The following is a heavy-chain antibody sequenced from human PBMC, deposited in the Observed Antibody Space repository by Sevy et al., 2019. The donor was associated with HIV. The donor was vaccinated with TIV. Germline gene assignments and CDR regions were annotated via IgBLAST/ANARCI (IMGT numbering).Heavy chain of an antibody. Sequence: SETLSLTCTVSGGSISSHYWSWIRQPAGKGLEWIGRIYTSGSTNYNPSLKSRVTMSVDTSKNQFSLKLSSVTAADTAVYYCAREGLYYDILTGYYTPRAGSYYGMDVWGQGTTVTVSS. CDR3: AREGLYYDILTGYYTPRAGSYYGMDV. CDR2: IYTSGST. CDR1: GGSISSHY. D-gene: IGHD3-9*01. V-gene: IGHV4-4*07. J-gene: IGHJ6*02.